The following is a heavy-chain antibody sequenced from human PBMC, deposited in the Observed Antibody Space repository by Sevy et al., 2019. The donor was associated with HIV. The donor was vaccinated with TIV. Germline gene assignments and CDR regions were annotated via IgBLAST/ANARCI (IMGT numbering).Heavy chain of an antibody. CDR1: GGSFSGYY. CDR2: INHSGST. CDR3: ARHPGIAAAGPFDP. D-gene: IGHD6-13*01. Sequence: SETLSLTCAVYGGSFSGYYWSWIRQPPGKGLEWIGEINHSGSTNYNPSLKSRVTISVDTSKNQFSLKLSSVTAADTAGYYCARHPGIAAAGPFDPWGQGTLVTVSS. J-gene: IGHJ5*02. V-gene: IGHV4-34*01.